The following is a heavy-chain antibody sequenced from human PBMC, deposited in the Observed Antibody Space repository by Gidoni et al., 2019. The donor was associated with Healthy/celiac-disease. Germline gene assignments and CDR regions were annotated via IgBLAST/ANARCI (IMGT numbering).Heavy chain of an antibody. Sequence: QVQLQQWGAALLKPSETLSLTCAVDGGSFSGYSWSWIRQPPGKGLEWSGEINHSGSTNYNPSLKSRVTIPVDTSKNQFSLKLSSVTAADTAVYYCARGRVGYCSSASCHRPAPPPFDYWGQGTLVTVSS. J-gene: IGHJ4*02. D-gene: IGHD2-2*01. V-gene: IGHV4-34*01. CDR1: GGSFSGYS. CDR2: INHSGST. CDR3: ARGRVGYCSSASCHRPAPPPFDY.